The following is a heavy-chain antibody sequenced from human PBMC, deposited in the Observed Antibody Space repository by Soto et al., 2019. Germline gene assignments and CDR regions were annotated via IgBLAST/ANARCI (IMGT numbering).Heavy chain of an antibody. J-gene: IGHJ6*03. Sequence: EVQLVESGGGLVKPGGSLRLSCAASGFTFSSYSMNWVRQAPGKGLEWVSSISSSSSYIYYADSVKGRFTISRDNAKNSLYLQTNSLRAEDTAVYYCARDMGYCSSTSCYAGYYYYMDVWGKGTTVTVSS. V-gene: IGHV3-21*01. D-gene: IGHD2-2*01. CDR1: GFTFSSYS. CDR3: ARDMGYCSSTSCYAGYYYYMDV. CDR2: ISSSSSYI.